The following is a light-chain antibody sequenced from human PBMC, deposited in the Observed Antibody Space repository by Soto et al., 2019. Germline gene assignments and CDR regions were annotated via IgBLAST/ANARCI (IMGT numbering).Light chain of an antibody. CDR3: LQYGSSPLT. CDR1: QSVSSSY. Sequence: EIVLTQSPGTLSLSPGVRGTLSCRASQSVSSSYLAWYQQKPGQAPRLLIYGASRRTTGIPDRFSGSGSGTDFTLTISRLEPEDFAVYFCLQYGSSPLTFXGGTNLDIK. V-gene: IGKV3-20*01. CDR2: GAS. J-gene: IGKJ4*01.